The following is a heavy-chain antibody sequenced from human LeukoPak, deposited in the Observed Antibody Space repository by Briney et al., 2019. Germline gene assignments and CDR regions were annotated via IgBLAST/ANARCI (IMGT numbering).Heavy chain of an antibody. CDR2: INPNSGGT. V-gene: IGHV1-2*02. Sequence: GASVKVSCKASGYTFTGYYMHWVRQAPGQGLEWMGWINPNSGGTNYAQKFQGRVTMTRDTSISTAYMKLSRLRSDDTAVYYCARDLKTVGSTSLAGYWGQGTLVTVSS. CDR1: GYTFTGYY. D-gene: IGHD2-2*01. CDR3: ARDLKTVGSTSLAGY. J-gene: IGHJ4*02.